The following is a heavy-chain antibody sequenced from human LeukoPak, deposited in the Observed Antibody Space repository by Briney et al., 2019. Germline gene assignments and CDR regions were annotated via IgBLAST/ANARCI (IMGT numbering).Heavy chain of an antibody. CDR1: GFTFSSYN. CDR3: ARVVVVPAAMLNYYYYYGMDV. D-gene: IGHD2-2*01. V-gene: IGHV3-48*02. Sequence: GGSLRLSCAASGFTFSSYNMNWVRQAPGKGLEWVSYITSSSSTIYYADSVKGRFTISRDNAKNSLYLQMNSLSDEDTAVYYCARVVVVPAAMLNYYYYYGMDVWGQGTTVTVSS. CDR2: ITSSSSTI. J-gene: IGHJ6*02.